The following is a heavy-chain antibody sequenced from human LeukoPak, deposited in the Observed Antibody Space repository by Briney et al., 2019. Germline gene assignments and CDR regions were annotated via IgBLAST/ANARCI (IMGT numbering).Heavy chain of an antibody. Sequence: ASVKVSCKASGYTFSGYHIHWVRQAPGQGLEWMGGIYPDSGGTNYAQKFQGRVTMTRDTSISTAYMELSRLRSDDTAIYYCAREDWHYANWGQGTLVTVSS. CDR2: IYPDSGGT. D-gene: IGHD1-7*01. J-gene: IGHJ4*02. CDR1: GYTFSGYH. V-gene: IGHV1-2*02. CDR3: AREDWHYAN.